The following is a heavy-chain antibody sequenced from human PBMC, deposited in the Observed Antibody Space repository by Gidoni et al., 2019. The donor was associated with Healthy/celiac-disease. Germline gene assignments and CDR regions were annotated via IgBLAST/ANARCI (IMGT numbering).Heavy chain of an antibody. D-gene: IGHD3-22*01. CDR2: ISSSSSYI. CDR3: ARDYYDSSGYYNNWFDP. J-gene: IGHJ5*02. Sequence: EVQLVESGGGLVKPGGSLRLSCAASGFPFSSYSMNWVRQAPGKGLEWVSSISSSSSYIYYADSVKGRFTISRDNAKNSLYLQMNSLRAEDTAVYYCARDYYDSSGYYNNWFDPWGQGTLVTVSS. V-gene: IGHV3-21*01. CDR1: GFPFSSYS.